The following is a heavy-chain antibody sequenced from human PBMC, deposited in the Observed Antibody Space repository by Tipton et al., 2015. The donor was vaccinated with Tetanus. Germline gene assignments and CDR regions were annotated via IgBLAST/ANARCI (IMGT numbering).Heavy chain of an antibody. Sequence: SLRLSCAASGFTFSSYGMHWVRQAPGKGLEWVAVISYDGSNKYYADSVKGRFTISRDNSKNTLYLQMNSLRAEDTAVYYCANAARSKKTSLEYYYGMDVWGQGTTVTVSS. CDR3: ANAARSKKTSLEYYYGMDV. V-gene: IGHV3-30*18. D-gene: IGHD6-25*01. CDR1: GFTFSSYG. J-gene: IGHJ6*02. CDR2: ISYDGSNK.